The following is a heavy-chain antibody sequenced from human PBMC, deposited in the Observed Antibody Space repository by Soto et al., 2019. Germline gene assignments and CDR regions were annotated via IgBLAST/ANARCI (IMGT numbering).Heavy chain of an antibody. CDR2: ISYDGSDK. CDR3: ARTTYSSSWPYYFDY. Sequence: GGSLRLSCAAAGITFSSYGMHWVRQAPGKGLDWVAGISYDGSDKYYADSVKGRFTISRDNSKNTLYLQMNSLRAEDTAVYYCARTTYSSSWPYYFDYWGQGTLVTVS. J-gene: IGHJ4*02. V-gene: IGHV3-30*03. D-gene: IGHD6-13*01. CDR1: GITFSSYG.